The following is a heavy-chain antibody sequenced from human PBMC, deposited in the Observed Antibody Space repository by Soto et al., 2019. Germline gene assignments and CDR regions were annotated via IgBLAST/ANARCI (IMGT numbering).Heavy chain of an antibody. J-gene: IGHJ5*02. D-gene: IGHD2-21*02. V-gene: IGHV4-4*02. CDR1: GGPVASSHW. CDR2: VYHTGDT. Sequence: SETLSLTCGVSGGPVASSHWWSWVRQSPGGGLEWIGNVYHTGDTNFNPSLQSRVTISVDKSNNQFSLRLNSLTAADTAVYFCAREIVTAGGNNYFDPWGPGTLVT. CDR3: AREIVTAGGNNYFDP.